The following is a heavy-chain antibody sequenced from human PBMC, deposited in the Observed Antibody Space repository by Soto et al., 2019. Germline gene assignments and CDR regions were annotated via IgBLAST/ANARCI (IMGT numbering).Heavy chain of an antibody. D-gene: IGHD5-12*01. CDR3: ARDGRGKKAGYNGLVSLGY. CDR2: IIPIFNST. CDR1: GSRFSNYV. Sequence: SVKVSCRVSGSRFSNYVSSWVRQAPGHGLEWLGRIIPIFNSTKYAQSFQGRVTITADKSTSTASLELSSLRSDDTAVYYCARDGRGKKAGYNGLVSLGYWGQGTLVTVSS. J-gene: IGHJ4*02. V-gene: IGHV1-69*06.